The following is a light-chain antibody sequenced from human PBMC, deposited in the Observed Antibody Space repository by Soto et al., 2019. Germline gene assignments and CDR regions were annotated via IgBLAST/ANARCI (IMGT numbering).Light chain of an antibody. V-gene: IGKV3-20*01. Sequence: IVLTQSPATLSLSPGERVTLSCRASQSFSRSYLGWYQQKPGQAPRLLIYGASSRATGIPDRFSGSGSGTDFTLTISRLESEDFAVYYCQQYGSSPYAFGQGTKLEIK. CDR1: QSFSRSY. CDR2: GAS. J-gene: IGKJ2*01. CDR3: QQYGSSPYA.